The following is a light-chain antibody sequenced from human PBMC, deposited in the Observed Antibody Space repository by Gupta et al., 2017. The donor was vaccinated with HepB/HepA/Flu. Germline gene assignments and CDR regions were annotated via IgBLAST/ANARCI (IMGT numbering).Light chain of an antibody. CDR2: GAS. V-gene: IGKV3-20*01. Sequence: EIVLTQSPGTLSLSPGERATLSCRASQSVSSSYLAWYQQKPGQAPRLLIYGASSRDTGIPDRFSGSGYGTDFTLTISRLEPEDFAVYYCQQYGSSPRVTFGHGTKVDIK. CDR3: QQYGSSPRVT. CDR1: QSVSSSY. J-gene: IGKJ3*01.